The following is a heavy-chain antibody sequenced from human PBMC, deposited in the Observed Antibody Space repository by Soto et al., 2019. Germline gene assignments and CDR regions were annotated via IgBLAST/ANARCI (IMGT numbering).Heavy chain of an antibody. V-gene: IGHV3-33*01. Sequence: QVQLVESGGGVVQPGKSLRLSCAASGFTFSNYAMHWVRQAPGKGLEWVAVIWYDGSSKFYADSVKGRFTISRDNSKDTLYMQINTLRAEDTAVYYCVSTSDSRYTSSWLGGFDYWGQGTLVTVSS. D-gene: IGHD6-13*01. J-gene: IGHJ4*02. CDR3: VSTSDSRYTSSWLGGFDY. CDR1: GFTFSNYA. CDR2: IWYDGSSK.